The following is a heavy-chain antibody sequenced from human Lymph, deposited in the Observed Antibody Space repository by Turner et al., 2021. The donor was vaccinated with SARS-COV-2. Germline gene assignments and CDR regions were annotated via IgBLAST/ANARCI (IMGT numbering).Heavy chain of an antibody. CDR1: GFTFNNYA. V-gene: IGHV3-23*01. CDR2: ISGSGGST. CDR3: ANLYPTVSWEFPYGMDV. Sequence: EVQLLESGGGWVQPGGSLRLSCAAAGFTFNNYAMSWVRQAPGKGLEWVSTISGSGGSTYYADSVKGRFIISRDNSKNTLYLQMNSLRAEDTAVYYCANLYPTVSWEFPYGMDVWGQGTTVTVSS. D-gene: IGHD3-16*01. J-gene: IGHJ6*02.